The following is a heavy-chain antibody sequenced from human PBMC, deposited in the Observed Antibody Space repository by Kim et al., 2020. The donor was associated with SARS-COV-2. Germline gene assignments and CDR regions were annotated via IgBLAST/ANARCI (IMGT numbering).Heavy chain of an antibody. V-gene: IGHV4-39*01. J-gene: IGHJ6*02. Sequence: SETLSLTCTVSGGSISISSYYWGWIRQPPGKGLEWIGSIYYSGSTYYNPSLKSRVTISVDTSKNQFSLKLSSVTAADTAVYYCASRPGDYYYYYGMDVWGQGTTVTVSS. CDR1: GGSISISSYY. CDR2: IYYSGST. CDR3: ASRPGDYYYYYGMDV.